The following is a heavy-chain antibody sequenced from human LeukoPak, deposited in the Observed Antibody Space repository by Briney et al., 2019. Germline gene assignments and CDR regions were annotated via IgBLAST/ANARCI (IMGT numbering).Heavy chain of an antibody. CDR2: ISGDGGST. J-gene: IGHJ6*02. CDR1: GITFDDYA. D-gene: IGHD3-3*01. Sequence: GSLRLSCAASGITFDDYAMHWVRQAPGKGLEWVSLISGDGGSTYYADSVKGRFTISRDNSKNSLYLQMNSLRTEDTALYYCAKGFSVLASNHYYYYYGLDVWGQGTTVTVSS. V-gene: IGHV3-43*02. CDR3: AKGFSVLASNHYYYYYGLDV.